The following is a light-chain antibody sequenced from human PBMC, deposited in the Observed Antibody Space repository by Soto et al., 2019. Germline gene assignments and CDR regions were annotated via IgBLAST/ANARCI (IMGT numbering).Light chain of an antibody. J-gene: IGKJ4*01. CDR3: QQYNSWPPLT. CDR1: QSVSSN. Sequence: EIVMTQSPATLSVSPGERATLSCRASQSVSSNLAWYQQKPGQAPRLLIYGASTRATGIPARFSGSGSGTEFNLTTSSLQSEDLAVYYCQQYNSWPPLTFGGGTKVEIK. V-gene: IGKV3-15*01. CDR2: GAS.